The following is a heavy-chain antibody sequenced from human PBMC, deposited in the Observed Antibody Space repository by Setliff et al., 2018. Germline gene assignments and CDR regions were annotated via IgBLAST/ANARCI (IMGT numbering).Heavy chain of an antibody. V-gene: IGHV1-24*01. CDR2: IIPKFDAS. CDR1: GYTLTELS. J-gene: IGHJ3*02. CDR3: AISTIFGVVSPTPDAFDI. Sequence: ASVKVSCKVSGYTLTELSMHWVRQAPGKGLEWMGRIIPKFDASAYAQKFRGRVTITADKSASTAYMEVSSLRSEDTAVYYCAISTIFGVVSPTPDAFDIWGQGTMVTVSS. D-gene: IGHD3-3*01.